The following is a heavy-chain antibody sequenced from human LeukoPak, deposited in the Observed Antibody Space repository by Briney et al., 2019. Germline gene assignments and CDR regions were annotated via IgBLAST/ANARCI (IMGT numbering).Heavy chain of an antibody. CDR1: GFTFSDYY. CDR3: ARIGYSSSWYDYYYYYYMDV. Sequence: PGGSLRLSCAASGFTFSDYYTSWVRQAPGKGLEWVSYISSSGSNIYYADSVKGRFTISRDNAKNSLYLQMNSLRAEDTAVYYCARIGYSSSWYDYYYYYYMDVWGKGTTVTVSS. J-gene: IGHJ6*03. V-gene: IGHV3-11*04. CDR2: ISSSGSNI. D-gene: IGHD6-13*01.